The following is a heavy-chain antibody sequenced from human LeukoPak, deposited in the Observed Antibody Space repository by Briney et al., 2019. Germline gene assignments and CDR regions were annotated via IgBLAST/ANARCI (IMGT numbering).Heavy chain of an antibody. CDR1: GFTFDDYG. J-gene: IGHJ3*01. CDR2: IHPDGRNT. V-gene: IGHV3-74*01. D-gene: IGHD5-18*01. Sequence: PGGSLRLSCAASGFTFDDYGMSWVRQAPGKGLVWVSRIHPDGRNTAYADSVKGRFTISRDNARNTLFLQMNSLRAEDAAVYYCATYVDTVRYDAFDVWGQGTMVTVSS. CDR3: ATYVDTVRYDAFDV.